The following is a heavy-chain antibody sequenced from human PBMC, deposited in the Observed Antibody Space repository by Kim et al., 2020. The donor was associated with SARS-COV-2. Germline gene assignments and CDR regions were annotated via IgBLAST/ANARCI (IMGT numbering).Heavy chain of an antibody. Sequence: GGSLRLSCAASGFTSSNYDMNWVRRAPGRGLEWVSGISGSGETTYYADSVKGRFIMSRDNSKDTLYLYMSALRAEDTATYYCAKSDCGGGSCYLINFWGQGTLVTVSS. V-gene: IGHV3-23*01. J-gene: IGHJ4*02. CDR2: ISGSGETT. CDR1: GFTSSNYD. CDR3: AKSDCGGGSCYLINF. D-gene: IGHD2-15*01.